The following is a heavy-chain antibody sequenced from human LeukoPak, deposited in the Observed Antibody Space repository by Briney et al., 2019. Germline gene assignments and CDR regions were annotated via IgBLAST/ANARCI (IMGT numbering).Heavy chain of an antibody. V-gene: IGHV4-34*01. CDR1: GGSFSGYY. Sequence: KPSETLSLTCAVYGGSFSGYYWSWIRQPPGKGLEWIGEINHSGSTNYNPSLKSRVTISVDTSKNQFSLKLSPVTAADTAVYYCARGTAVAGSFDYWGQGTLVTVSS. CDR3: ARGTAVAGSFDY. D-gene: IGHD6-19*01. J-gene: IGHJ4*02. CDR2: INHSGST.